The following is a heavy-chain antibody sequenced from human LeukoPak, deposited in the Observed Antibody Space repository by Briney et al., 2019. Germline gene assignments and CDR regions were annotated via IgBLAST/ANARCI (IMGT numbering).Heavy chain of an antibody. V-gene: IGHV4-59*01. J-gene: IGHJ4*02. CDR1: GGSISSYY. Sequence: KSSETLSLTCTVSGGSISSYYWSWIRQPPGKGLEWIGYIYYSGSTNYNPSLKSRVTISVDTSKNQFSLKLSSVTAADTAVYYCARGVPVGITIFGVVPYYFDYWGQGTLVTVSS. D-gene: IGHD3-3*01. CDR3: ARGVPVGITIFGVVPYYFDY. CDR2: IYYSGST.